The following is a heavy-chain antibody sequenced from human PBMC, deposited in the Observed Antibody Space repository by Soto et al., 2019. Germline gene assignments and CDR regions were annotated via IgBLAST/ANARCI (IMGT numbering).Heavy chain of an antibody. Sequence: EGSLRLSCAASGFTFSSYAMSWVRQAPGKGLEWVSTISCSGFATYYADSVKVRFTISRDISKRTLYLQMNSLRAEDTAVYYCAKGLGGDTNPWYXLGQGTLFTASX. D-gene: IGHD2-21*01. V-gene: IGHV3-23*01. CDR2: ISCSGFAT. CDR3: AKGLGGDTNPWYX. CDR1: GFTFSSYA. J-gene: IGHJ4*02.